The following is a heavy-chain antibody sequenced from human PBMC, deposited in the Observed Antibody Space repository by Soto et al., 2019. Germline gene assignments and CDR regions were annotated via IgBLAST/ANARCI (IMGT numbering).Heavy chain of an antibody. D-gene: IGHD2-2*02. CDR3: AGRASNTEYYYGMDV. CDR1: GGSISRGGYY. V-gene: IGHV4-31*03. CDR2: IYYSGST. J-gene: IGHJ6*02. Sequence: QVQPQESGPGLVKPSQTLSLTCTVSGGSISRGGYYRSWIRQHPGKGLEWIGYIYYSGSTYYNPSLKSRVIVSVDTSKNQFSLKLSSVTAADTAVYYCAGRASNTEYYYGMDVCGQGTTVIVSS.